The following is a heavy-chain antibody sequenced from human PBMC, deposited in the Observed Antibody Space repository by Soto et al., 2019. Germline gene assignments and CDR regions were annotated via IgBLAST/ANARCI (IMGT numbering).Heavy chain of an antibody. V-gene: IGHV4-4*07. Sequence: TLSLTCSGSGASIAGSSSWSWIRQPAGKGLEWIGRFSLSGTTNYSPSRRSRVTMSADVSKNQFSLRLTSVTAADTALYYCARGMTPPGAPAWYYFDSWGQGTLVTVSS. CDR2: FSLSGTT. D-gene: IGHD2-8*02. J-gene: IGHJ4*02. CDR1: GASIAGSSS. CDR3: ARGMTPPGAPAWYYFDS.